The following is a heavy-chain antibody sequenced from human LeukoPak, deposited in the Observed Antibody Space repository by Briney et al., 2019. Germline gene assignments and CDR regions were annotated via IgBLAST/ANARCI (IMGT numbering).Heavy chain of an antibody. CDR1: GFTFSSYW. CDR3: AKARIVVVVAAFDFDY. J-gene: IGHJ4*02. V-gene: IGHV3-23*01. CDR2: ISGSGGST. D-gene: IGHD2-15*01. Sequence: AGGSLRLSCAASGFTFSSYWMSWVRQAPGKGLEWVSAISGSGGSTYYADSVKGRFTISRDNSKNTLYLQMNSLRAEDTAVYYCAKARIVVVVAAFDFDYWGQGTLVTVSS.